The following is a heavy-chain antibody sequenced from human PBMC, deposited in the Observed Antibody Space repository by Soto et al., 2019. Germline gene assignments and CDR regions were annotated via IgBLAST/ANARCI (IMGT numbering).Heavy chain of an antibody. J-gene: IGHJ4*02. V-gene: IGHV3-23*01. CDR3: AKGNNWNPAPFDY. CDR1: GFTFSSYA. D-gene: IGHD1-20*01. Sequence: GGSLRLSCAASGFTFSSYAMSWVRQAPGKGLEWVSAISGSGGSTYYADSVKGRFTISRDNSKNTLYLQMNSLRADDTAVYYCAKGNNWNPAPFDYWGQGTLVTVSS. CDR2: ISGSGGST.